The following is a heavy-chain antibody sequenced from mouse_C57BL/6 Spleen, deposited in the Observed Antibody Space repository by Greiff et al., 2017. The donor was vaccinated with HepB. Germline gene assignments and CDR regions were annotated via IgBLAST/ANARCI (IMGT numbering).Heavy chain of an antibody. D-gene: IGHD1-1*01. J-gene: IGHJ1*03. CDR2: INPNNGGT. Sequence: VQLQQSGPELVKPGASVKIPCKASGYTFTDYNMDWVKQSHGKSLEWIGDINPNNGGTIYNQKFKGKATLTVDKSSSTAYMELRSLTSEDTAVYYCARGGTTVVAPHWYFDVWGTGTTVTVSS. CDR1: GYTFTDYN. CDR3: ARGGTTVVAPHWYFDV. V-gene: IGHV1-18*01.